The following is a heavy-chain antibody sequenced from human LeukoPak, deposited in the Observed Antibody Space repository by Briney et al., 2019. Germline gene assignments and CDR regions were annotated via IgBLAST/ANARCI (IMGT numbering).Heavy chain of an antibody. CDR2: ISGSGGST. Sequence: GGSLRLSCAASGFTFSSYSMNWVRQAPGKGLEWVSAISGSGGSTYYADSVKGRFTISRDNSKNTLYLQMNSLRAEDTAVYYCAKTGSGWYIYYFDYWGQGTLVTVSS. CDR1: GFTFSSYS. CDR3: AKTGSGWYIYYFDY. D-gene: IGHD6-19*01. J-gene: IGHJ4*02. V-gene: IGHV3-23*01.